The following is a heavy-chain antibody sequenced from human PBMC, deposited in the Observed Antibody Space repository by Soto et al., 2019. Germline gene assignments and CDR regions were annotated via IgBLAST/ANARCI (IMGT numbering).Heavy chain of an antibody. J-gene: IGHJ6*03. V-gene: IGHV3-13*01. CDR3: AARGYCSGGSCGPTYYYYMDV. D-gene: IGHD2-15*01. CDR2: IGTAGDT. Sequence: EVQLVESGGGLVQPGGSLRLSCAASGFTFSSYDMHWVRQATGKGLEWVSAIGTAGDTYYPGSVKGRFTISRENAKNSLYLQMNSLRAGVTAVYYCAARGYCSGGSCGPTYYYYMDVWGKGTTVTVSS. CDR1: GFTFSSYD.